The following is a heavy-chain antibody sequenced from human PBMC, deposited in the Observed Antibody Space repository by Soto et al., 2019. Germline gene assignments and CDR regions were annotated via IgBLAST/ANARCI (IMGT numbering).Heavy chain of an antibody. CDR3: ARVGAYGDYFDY. CDR1: GGSISSGGYS. V-gene: IGHV4-30-2*01. CDR2: IYHSGST. J-gene: IGHJ4*02. Sequence: QLQLQESGSGLVKPSQTLSLTCAVSGGSISSGGYSWSWIQQPPGKGLEWIGYIYHSGSTYYNPSLKSRVTISVDRSKNQFSLKLSSVTAADTAVYYCARVGAYGDYFDYWGQGTLVTVSS. D-gene: IGHD4-17*01.